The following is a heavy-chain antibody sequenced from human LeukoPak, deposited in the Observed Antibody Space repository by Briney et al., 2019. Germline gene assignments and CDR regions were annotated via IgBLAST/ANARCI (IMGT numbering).Heavy chain of an antibody. CDR2: INWNGGRI. Sequence: GGSLRLFCAASGFTFDDYGMSWVRQVPGKGLEWVSGINWNGGRIGYADSVKGRFTISRDNAKNSLYLQMNSLRAEDTALYYCARGYCSSGSCYSPAFDYWGQGTLVTVSS. D-gene: IGHD2-15*01. V-gene: IGHV3-20*04. J-gene: IGHJ4*02. CDR1: GFTFDDYG. CDR3: ARGYCSSGSCYSPAFDY.